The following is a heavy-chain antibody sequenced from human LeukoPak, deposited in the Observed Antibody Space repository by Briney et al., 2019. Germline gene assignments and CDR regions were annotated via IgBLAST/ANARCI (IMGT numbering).Heavy chain of an antibody. CDR2: VDSDGSDT. Sequence: GGSLRLSCAASGFTFSSYWMHWVRQAPGKGLVWVSRVDSDGSDTIYADSVKGRFTISRDNSKNTLYLQMNSLRAEDTAVYYCAKDPLKEPPLDYWGQGTLVTVSS. D-gene: IGHD1-14*01. J-gene: IGHJ4*02. CDR3: AKDPLKEPPLDY. CDR1: GFTFSSYW. V-gene: IGHV3-74*01.